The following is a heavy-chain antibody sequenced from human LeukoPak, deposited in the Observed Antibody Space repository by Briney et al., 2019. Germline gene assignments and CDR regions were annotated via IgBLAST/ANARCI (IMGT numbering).Heavy chain of an antibody. J-gene: IGHJ4*02. CDR1: GFTFSSYA. CDR3: AKDRQYYGSGSYFDY. Sequence: PGGSLRLSCAASGFTFSSYAMSWVRQAPGKGLEWVSAISGSGGSTYYADSVKGRFTISRDNSKNTLYLQMNSLRAEDTAVYYCAKDRQYYGSGSYFDYWGQGTLVTVSS. V-gene: IGHV3-23*01. CDR2: ISGSGGST. D-gene: IGHD3-10*01.